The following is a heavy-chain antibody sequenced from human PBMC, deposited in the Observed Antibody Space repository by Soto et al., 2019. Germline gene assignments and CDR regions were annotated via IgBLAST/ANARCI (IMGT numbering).Heavy chain of an antibody. V-gene: IGHV4-31*03. J-gene: IGHJ5*02. CDR2: IYYSGRT. CDR1: GGSISSGGYY. CDR3: ARGRTWFDP. Sequence: QEQLQESGPGLVKPSPTLSLTCTVSGGSISSGGYYWSWIRPHPGQGLEWIGYIYYSGRTYSNPSLKSRVTISVDTSKNQFSLQLSSVTAADTAVYYCARGRTWFDPWGQGTLVTVSS.